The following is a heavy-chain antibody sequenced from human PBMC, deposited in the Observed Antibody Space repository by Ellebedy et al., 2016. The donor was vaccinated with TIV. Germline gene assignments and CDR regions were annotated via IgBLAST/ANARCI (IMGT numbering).Heavy chain of an antibody. J-gene: IGHJ4*02. CDR3: ARAVALTTPFEN. CDR2: SSRSSSHI. D-gene: IGHD4-17*01. Sequence: GESLKISXVASGFIFSSNNMNWVRQAPGKGLEWVSSSSRSSSHIYYADSVKGRFTISRGNAKNSLYLQMNSLSAEDTAVYYCARAVALTTPFENWGQGTLVTVSS. V-gene: IGHV3-21*01. CDR1: GFIFSSNN.